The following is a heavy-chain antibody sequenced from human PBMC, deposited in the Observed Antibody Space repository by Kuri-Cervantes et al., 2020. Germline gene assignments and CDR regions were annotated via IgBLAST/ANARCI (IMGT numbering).Heavy chain of an antibody. CDR2: ISSSSYI. V-gene: IGHV3-21*04. D-gene: IGHD2-2*01. CDR3: AKDKPDCSSTSCYRGVFDY. Sequence: GGSLRLSCAASGFTFSSYSMNWVRQAPGKGLEWVSSISSSSYIYYADSVKGRFTISRDNSKNTLYLQMNSLRAEDTAVYYCAKDKPDCSSTSCYRGVFDYWGQGTLVTVSS. CDR1: GFTFSSYS. J-gene: IGHJ4*02.